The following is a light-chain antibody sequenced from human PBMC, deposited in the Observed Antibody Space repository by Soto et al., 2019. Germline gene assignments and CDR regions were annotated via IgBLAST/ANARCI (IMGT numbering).Light chain of an antibody. CDR1: SSDVGYYPY. CDR2: EVS. Sequence: QSVLTQPASVSGSPGQSITISCTGTSSDVGYYPYVSWYQHHPGKVPKLRIYEVSNRPSGVSNRFSGSKSGNTASLTISGLQADDEADYYCSSYTTSSTQVFGGGTKLTVL. V-gene: IGLV2-14*01. CDR3: SSYTTSSTQV. J-gene: IGLJ3*02.